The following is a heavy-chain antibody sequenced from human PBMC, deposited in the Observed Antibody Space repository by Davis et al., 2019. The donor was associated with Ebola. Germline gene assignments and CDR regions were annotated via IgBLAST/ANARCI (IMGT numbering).Heavy chain of an antibody. V-gene: IGHV4-39*01. CDR3: ARQSSSSWGDY. Sequence: MPGGSLRLSCTVSGGSIRSSSHYWGWIRHPPGKGLEWMGSIFRTEATSYNPSLKSRVTISLDTSKNHFSLKLSSVTAADTAVYYCARQSSSSWGDYWGQGTLVTVSS. CDR2: IFRTEAT. CDR1: GGSIRSSSHY. J-gene: IGHJ4*02. D-gene: IGHD6-6*01.